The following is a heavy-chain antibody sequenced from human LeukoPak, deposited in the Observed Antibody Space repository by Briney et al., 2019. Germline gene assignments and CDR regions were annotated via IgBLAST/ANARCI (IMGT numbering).Heavy chain of an antibody. CDR3: ARGWFGFWHNSYADDNAFDI. D-gene: IGHD5-18*01. CDR2: IDQSGRT. CDR1: GGSFRGYY. V-gene: IGHV4-34*01. Sequence: PSETLSLTCAVYGGSFRGYYWSWIREVPGPGVEGIGEIDQSGRTNYNPSLKSRVPISVDTSKNQISLKLSFVTATDTAIYYCARGWFGFWHNSYADDNAFDIWGQGTMVTVSS. J-gene: IGHJ3*02.